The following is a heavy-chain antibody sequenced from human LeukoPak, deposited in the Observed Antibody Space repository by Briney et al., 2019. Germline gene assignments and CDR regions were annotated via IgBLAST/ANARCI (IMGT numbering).Heavy chain of an antibody. V-gene: IGHV1-2*02. D-gene: IGHD6-13*01. CDR2: INPNSGGT. CDR1: GYTFTGYY. Sequence: ASVKVSCKASGYTFTGYYMHWVRQAPGQGLEWMGWINPNSGGTNYAQKLQGRVTMTTDTSTSTAYMELRSLRSDDTAVYYCARGLSSSWWYFDYWGQGTLVTVSS. J-gene: IGHJ4*02. CDR3: ARGLSSSWWYFDY.